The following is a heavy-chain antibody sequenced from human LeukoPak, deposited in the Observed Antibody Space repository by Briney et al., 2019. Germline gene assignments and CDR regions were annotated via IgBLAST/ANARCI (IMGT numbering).Heavy chain of an antibody. CDR1: GFTFSSYS. V-gene: IGHV3-21*01. CDR2: ISSSSYI. J-gene: IGHJ4*02. CDR3: ARDEVTSLDY. D-gene: IGHD4-17*01. Sequence: GGSLRLSCAASGFTFSSYSMNWVRQAPGKGLEWVSSISSSSYIYYADSVKGRFTISRDNSKNSLYLQMNSLRAEDTAVYYCARDEVTSLDYWGQGTLVTVSS.